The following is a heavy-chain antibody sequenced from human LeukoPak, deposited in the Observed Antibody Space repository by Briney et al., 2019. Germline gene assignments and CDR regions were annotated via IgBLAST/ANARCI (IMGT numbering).Heavy chain of an antibody. J-gene: IGHJ6*02. CDR3: ARDAGYCSSTSCYILHYYGMDV. Sequence: SQTLSLTCTVSGGSISSGSYYWSWIRQPAGKGLEWTGRIYTSGSTNYNPSLKSRVTISVDTSKNQFSLKLSSVTAADTAVYYCARDAGYCSSTSCYILHYYGMDVWGQGTTVTVSS. CDR1: GGSISSGSYY. V-gene: IGHV4-61*02. CDR2: IYTSGST. D-gene: IGHD2-2*01.